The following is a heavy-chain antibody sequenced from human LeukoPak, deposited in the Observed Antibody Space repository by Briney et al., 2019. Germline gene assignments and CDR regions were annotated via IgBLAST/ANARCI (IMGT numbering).Heavy chain of an antibody. Sequence: ASVTVPYKASGYTYSTYYIHWVRQAPGQGLEWVGIINPSGGTTTYAQKFQGRVTMTRDTSTSTVYMELSSLRIEDTAVCYCSRDLGGSYNEYWGQGTMVTVSS. CDR1: GYTYSTYY. CDR2: INPSGGTT. J-gene: IGHJ4*02. V-gene: IGHV1-46*01. D-gene: IGHD1-26*01. CDR3: SRDLGGSYNEY.